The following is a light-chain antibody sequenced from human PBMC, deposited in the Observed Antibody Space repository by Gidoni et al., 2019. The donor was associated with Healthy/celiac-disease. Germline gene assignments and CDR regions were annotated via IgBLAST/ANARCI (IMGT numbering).Light chain of an antibody. V-gene: IGLV3-1*01. CDR3: QAWDSSTVV. CDR2: QDS. J-gene: IGLJ2*01. Sequence: SELTQPPSVSVSPGQTASITCSGDKLGDKYACWYQQKPGQSPVLVIYQDSKRPSGIPERFSGSNSGNTATLTISGTQAMDEADYYCQAWDSSTVVFGGETKLTVL. CDR1: KLGDKY.